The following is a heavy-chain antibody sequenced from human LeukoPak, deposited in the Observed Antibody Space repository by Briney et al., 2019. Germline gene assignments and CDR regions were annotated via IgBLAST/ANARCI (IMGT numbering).Heavy chain of an antibody. CDR2: IYHSGST. D-gene: IGHD3-10*01. Sequence: PSGTLSLTCAVSGGSISSSNWWSWIRQPPGKGLEWIGEIYHSGSTNYNPSLKSPVTISADMSKNYFSLRLSSVTAADTATYYCARHRRYYGSGSYYSDFDSWGQGILVTVSS. CDR1: GGSISSSNW. CDR3: ARHRRYYGSGSYYSDFDS. J-gene: IGHJ4*02. V-gene: IGHV4-4*02.